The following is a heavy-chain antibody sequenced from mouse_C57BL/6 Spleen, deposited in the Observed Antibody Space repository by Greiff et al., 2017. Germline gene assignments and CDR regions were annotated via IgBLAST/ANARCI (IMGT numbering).Heavy chain of an antibody. Sequence: QVQLQQPGAELVKPGASVQMSCKASGYTFTSYWITWVKQRPGQGLEWIGDIYPGSGSTNYNEKFKSKATLTVDTSSSTAYMQLSSLTSEDSAVYYCARYYGSYYYAMDYWGQGTSVTVSS. CDR1: GYTFTSYW. V-gene: IGHV1-55*01. CDR2: IYPGSGST. J-gene: IGHJ4*01. CDR3: ARYYGSYYYAMDY. D-gene: IGHD1-1*01.